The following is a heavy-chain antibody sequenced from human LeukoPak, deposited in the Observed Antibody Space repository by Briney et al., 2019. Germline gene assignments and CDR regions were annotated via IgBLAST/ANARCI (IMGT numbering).Heavy chain of an antibody. CDR1: GYTFTSYY. CDR2: INPSGGST. V-gene: IGHV1-46*01. J-gene: IGHJ4*02. Sequence: ASVKVSCKASGYTFTSYYMHWVRQAPGQGLEWMGIINPSGGSTSYAQKFQGRVTMTRDTSTSTVYMELSSLRSEDAAVYYCARDSSGTYYFDYWGQGTLVTVSS. D-gene: IGHD6-19*01. CDR3: ARDSSGTYYFDY.